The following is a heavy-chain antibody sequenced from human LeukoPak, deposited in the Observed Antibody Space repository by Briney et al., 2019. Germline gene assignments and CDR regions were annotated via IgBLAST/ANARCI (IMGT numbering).Heavy chain of an antibody. CDR2: MNPNSGNT. J-gene: IGHJ6*03. CDR3: AGGGYYLWGYYYYYYMDV. CDR1: GYTFTSYD. D-gene: IGHD3-22*01. V-gene: IGHV1-8*03. Sequence: ASVKVSCKASGYTFTSYDINWVRQATGQGLEWRGWMNPNSGNTGYAQKFQGRVTITRNTSISTAYMELSSLRSEDTAVYYCAGGGYYLWGYYYYYYMDVWGKGTTVTVSS.